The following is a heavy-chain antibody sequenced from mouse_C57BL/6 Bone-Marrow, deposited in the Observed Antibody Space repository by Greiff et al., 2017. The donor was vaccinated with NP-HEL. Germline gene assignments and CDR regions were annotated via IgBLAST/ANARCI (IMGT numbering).Heavy chain of an antibody. CDR3: ASSGNYYV. CDR2: IYPRSGNT. V-gene: IGHV1-81*01. Sequence: VQGVESGAELARPGASVKLSCKASGYTFTSYGISWVKQRTGQGLEWIGEIYPRSGNTYYNEKVKGKATLTADKSSSTAYMELRSLTSEGSAFYFCASSGNYYVWGQGTTLTVSS. D-gene: IGHD2-1*01. CDR1: GYTFTSYG. J-gene: IGHJ2*01.